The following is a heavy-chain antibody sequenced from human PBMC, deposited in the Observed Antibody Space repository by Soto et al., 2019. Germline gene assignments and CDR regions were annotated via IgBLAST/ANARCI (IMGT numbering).Heavy chain of an antibody. Sequence: QFQLVQSGAEVKKPGSSVKVSCKASGGTFSSYTISWVRQAPGQGLEWMGRIIPILGIANYAQKFQGRVTITADKSTSTAYMELSSLRAEDTAVYYCASNTETGIAAAGTGGYWGQGTLVTVSS. V-gene: IGHV1-69*02. CDR2: IIPILGIA. CDR3: ASNTETGIAAAGTGGY. J-gene: IGHJ4*02. D-gene: IGHD6-13*01. CDR1: GGTFSSYT.